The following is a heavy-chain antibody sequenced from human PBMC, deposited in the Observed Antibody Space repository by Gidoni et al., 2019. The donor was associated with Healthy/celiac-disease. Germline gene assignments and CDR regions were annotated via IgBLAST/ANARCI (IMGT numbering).Heavy chain of an antibody. CDR1: GDSVPSNSAA. J-gene: IGHJ4*02. CDR2: TYYRSKWYN. D-gene: IGHD2-15*01. V-gene: IGHV6-1*01. CDR3: ARGRDQCSGGSCSQYYFDY. Sequence: QVQLQQSGPGLVKPSQTLSLTCAISGDSVPSNSAAWNWIRQSPSRGLEWLGRTYYRSKWYNDYAVSVKSRITINPDTSKNQFSMQLNSVTPEDTAVYYCARGRDQCSGGSCSQYYFDYWGQGTLVTVSS.